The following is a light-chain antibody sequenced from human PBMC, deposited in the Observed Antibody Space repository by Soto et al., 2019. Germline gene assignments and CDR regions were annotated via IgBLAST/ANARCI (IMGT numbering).Light chain of an antibody. V-gene: IGKV1-5*01. CDR2: NAS. CDR1: QSISAW. Sequence: IQMTQSPSSLSASVRPRVTITCRASQSISAWLAWYQQKPGKAPNLLIFNASTLASGVPSRFSGSGSGTEFTLTISSLQPDDFATYYCQHYNSYSQTFGQGTKVDIK. CDR3: QHYNSYSQT. J-gene: IGKJ1*01.